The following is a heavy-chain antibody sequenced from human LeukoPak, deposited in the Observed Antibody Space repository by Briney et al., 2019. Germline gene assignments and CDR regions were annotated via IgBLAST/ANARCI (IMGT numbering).Heavy chain of an antibody. CDR1: GGTFSSYA. CDR2: IIPIFGTA. J-gene: IGHJ3*02. D-gene: IGHD3-10*01. V-gene: IGHV1-69*01. CDR3: ARESARLLWFGDQPRSGDAFDI. Sequence: GSSVKVSCKASGGTFSSYAISWVRQAPGQGLEWMGGIIPIFGTANYAQKFQGRVTITADESTSTAYMELSSLRSEDTAVYYCARESARLLWFGDQPRSGDAFDIWGQGTTVTVSS.